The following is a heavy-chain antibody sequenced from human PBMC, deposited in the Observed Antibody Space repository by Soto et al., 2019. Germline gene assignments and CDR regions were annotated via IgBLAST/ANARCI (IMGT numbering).Heavy chain of an antibody. CDR1: GYTFTGYY. V-gene: IGHV1-2*02. J-gene: IGHJ3*02. CDR2: INPNSGGT. Sequence: ASVKVSCKASGYTFTGYYMHWVRQAPGQGLEWMGWINPNSGGTNYAQKFQGRVTMTRDTSISTAYMELSRLRSDDTAGYYCARASGWLRHNDAFDIWGQGPMVPVSS. CDR3: ARASGWLRHNDAFDI. D-gene: IGHD5-12*01.